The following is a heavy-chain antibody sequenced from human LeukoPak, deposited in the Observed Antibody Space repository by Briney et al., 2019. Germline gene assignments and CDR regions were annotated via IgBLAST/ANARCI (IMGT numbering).Heavy chain of an antibody. V-gene: IGHV3-13*04. J-gene: IGHJ6*02. CDR2: IGRAGDT. CDR3: VRDPSGHGMDV. CDR1: GFAFSSYD. Sequence: GGSLRLSCAASGFAFSSYDMHWVRQVTGKGLEWVSAIGRAGDTHYAGSVKGRFTISRDNAKNSLYLQMNSLGAGDTAVYYCVRDPSGHGMDVWGQGTTVTVSS. D-gene: IGHD5-12*01.